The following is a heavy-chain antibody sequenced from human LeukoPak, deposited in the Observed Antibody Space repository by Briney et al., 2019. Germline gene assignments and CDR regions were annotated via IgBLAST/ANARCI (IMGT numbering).Heavy chain of an antibody. Sequence: GGSLRLSCAASGFTFSSYAMSWVRQAPGKGLEWVSAISGGGGSTFYADSVKGRFTISRDNSKNTLYLQMNSLRAEDTAVYYCAKRGTSSSWYYFDYWGQGTLVTVSS. CDR2: ISGGGGST. CDR1: GFTFSSYA. CDR3: AKRGTSSSWYYFDY. J-gene: IGHJ4*02. V-gene: IGHV3-23*01. D-gene: IGHD6-13*01.